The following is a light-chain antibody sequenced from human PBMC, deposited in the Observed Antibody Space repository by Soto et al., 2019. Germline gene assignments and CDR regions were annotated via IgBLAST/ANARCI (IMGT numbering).Light chain of an antibody. CDR2: VVS. CDR3: LQHDTYPLT. V-gene: IGKV1-17*01. CDR1: QGIRND. Sequence: DLQMTQSPSSLSASVGDRVTITCRASQGIRNDLLGWYQQKPGKAPKCLIYVVSSLQSGVPSRFSGSGSGTEFTLTISSLQPEDFATYYCLQHDTYPLTFGQGTKVEIK. J-gene: IGKJ1*01.